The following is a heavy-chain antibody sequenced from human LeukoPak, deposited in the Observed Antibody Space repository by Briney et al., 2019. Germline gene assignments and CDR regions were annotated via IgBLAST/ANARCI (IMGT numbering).Heavy chain of an antibody. CDR2: ISPSGSEV. V-gene: IGHV3-48*03. CDR1: GFDFGTYE. J-gene: IGHJ4*02. CDR3: TRDEVGATTEFDS. D-gene: IGHD1-26*01. Sequence: GGSLRLSCAASGFDFGTYEMNWVRQAPGKGLEWVSYISPSGSEVKYADSVKGRFSISRDNAMNSLYLQMNSLRAEDTAVYYCTRDEVGATTEFDSWGQGILVTVSS.